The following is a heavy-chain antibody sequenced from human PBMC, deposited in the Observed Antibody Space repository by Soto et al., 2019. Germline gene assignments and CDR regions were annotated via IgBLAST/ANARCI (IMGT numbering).Heavy chain of an antibody. Sequence: DVQLVESGGGLIQPGESLRLSCAAFGLTISGKKSVAWVRRPPGRGLEWVSALYDVDGSFYADSVTGRFTTSSDSSKTTVYRQMNDLRPDDTAVYYCATWHEREHAFDVWGQGTTVTISS. CDR3: ATWHEREHAFDV. D-gene: IGHD1-1*01. J-gene: IGHJ3*01. V-gene: IGHV3-53*01. CDR1: GLTISGKKS. CDR2: LYDVDGS.